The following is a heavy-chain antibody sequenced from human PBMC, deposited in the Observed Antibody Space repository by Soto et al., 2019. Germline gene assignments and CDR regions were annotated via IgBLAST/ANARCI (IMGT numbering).Heavy chain of an antibody. J-gene: IGHJ5*02. CDR2: IGGSGSSA. D-gene: IGHD3-10*01. Sequence: EGQLLESGGGLVQPGGSLRLSCVASGFTFKNFAMTWVRQAPGEGMEWVSAIGGSGSSANYADSVKGRFTVSRDDSKSTLYLQMSGLRVDDTALYYCAKDAVAYNGEWDWFDLWGQGTLVTVSS. V-gene: IGHV3-23*01. CDR3: AKDAVAYNGEWDWFDL. CDR1: GFTFKNFA.